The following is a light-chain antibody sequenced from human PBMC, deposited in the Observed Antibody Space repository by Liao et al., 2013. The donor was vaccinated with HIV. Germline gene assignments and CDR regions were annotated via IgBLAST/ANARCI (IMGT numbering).Light chain of an antibody. J-gene: IGLJ3*02. Sequence: SYELTQPPSVSVSPGQTASITCSGDKLGDKYACWYQQKPGQSPVLVIYQDSKRPSGIPERFSGSNSGNTATLTISRVEPGDEADYYCQVWDTGSDHWVFGGGTKLTVL. V-gene: IGLV3-1*01. CDR1: KLGDKY. CDR2: QDS. CDR3: QVWDTGSDHWV.